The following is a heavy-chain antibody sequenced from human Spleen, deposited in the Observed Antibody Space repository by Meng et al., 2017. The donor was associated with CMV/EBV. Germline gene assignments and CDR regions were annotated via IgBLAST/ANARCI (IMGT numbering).Heavy chain of an antibody. Sequence: EVQLVESGGXLVKPGGSXRLSCAASGFTFSSYSMNWVRQAPGKGLEWVSSISSSSSYIYYADSVKGRFTISRDNAKNSLYLQMNSLRAEDTAVYYCARVVRTAMVRGVIHWFDPWGQGTLVTVSS. CDR2: ISSSSSYI. CDR1: GFTFSSYS. D-gene: IGHD3-10*01. J-gene: IGHJ5*02. CDR3: ARVVRTAMVRGVIHWFDP. V-gene: IGHV3-21*01.